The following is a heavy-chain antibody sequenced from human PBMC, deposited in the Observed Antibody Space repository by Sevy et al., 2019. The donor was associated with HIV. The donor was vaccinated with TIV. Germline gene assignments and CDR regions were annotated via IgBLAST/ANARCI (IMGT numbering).Heavy chain of an antibody. CDR2: ITWKSEST. J-gene: IGHJ4*02. CDR1: GFTFDDYA. CDR3: AKALSPYGSGWYRGIDF. D-gene: IGHD6-19*01. V-gene: IGHV3-9*01. Sequence: SLRLSCAATGFTFDDYAMHWVRQVPGKGLEWVSGITWKSESTGYADSVKGRFTVSRDNAKNFLYLQMYSLRPDDTAFYYCAKALSPYGSGWYRGIDFWGQGTLVTVSS.